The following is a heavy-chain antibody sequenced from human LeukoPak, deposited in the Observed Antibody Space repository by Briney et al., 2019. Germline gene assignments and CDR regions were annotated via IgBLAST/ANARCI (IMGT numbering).Heavy chain of an antibody. D-gene: IGHD6-6*01. CDR3: ARSSLRNWFDS. V-gene: IGHV4-39*01. J-gene: IGHJ5*01. Sequence: SETLSLTCTVSGGSIGSSSYYWAWIRQPPGKGLEWIGSISYSGSTYYNPSLKSRVTISVDTSKNQFSLKLSSVTAADTAVYYCARSSLRNWFDSWGQGTLVTVSS. CDR1: GGSIGSSSYY. CDR2: ISYSGST.